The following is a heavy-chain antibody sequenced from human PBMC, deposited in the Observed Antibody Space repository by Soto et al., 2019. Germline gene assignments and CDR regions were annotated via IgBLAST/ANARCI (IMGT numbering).Heavy chain of an antibody. D-gene: IGHD7-27*01. V-gene: IGHV1-69*01. CDR3: AKKLGTGPIGSYGLDV. CDR2: IIPISSTT. CDR1: GGNFITFA. J-gene: IGHJ6*02. Sequence: QVELVQSGAEVKKPGSSVKVSCKASGGNFITFAIRWVRQAPGQGLEWMGEIIPISSTTNSAHKFQDRVTISADGSSRTVHMELRSLKSEVTAIYFCAKKLGTGPIGSYGLDVWGQGTTVTVSS.